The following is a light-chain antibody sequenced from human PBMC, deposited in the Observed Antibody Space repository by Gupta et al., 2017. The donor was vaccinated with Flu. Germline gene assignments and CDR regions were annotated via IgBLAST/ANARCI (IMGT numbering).Light chain of an antibody. J-gene: IGLJ1*01. CDR2: SNN. Sequence: QSVLTQPPSASGTPGQRVTISCSGSSSNIGSNIVNWYQQLPGTAPKLLIYSNNQRPSGVPDRFSGSKSGTSASLAISGLQSEDEADYYYAAWDDSLNGLYVFGTGTKVTVL. CDR1: SSNIGSNI. V-gene: IGLV1-44*01. CDR3: AAWDDSLNGLYV.